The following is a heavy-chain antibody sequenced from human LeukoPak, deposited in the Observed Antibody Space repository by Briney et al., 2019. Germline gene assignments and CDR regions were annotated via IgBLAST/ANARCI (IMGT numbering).Heavy chain of an antibody. D-gene: IGHD3-3*01. Sequence: SETLSLTCTVSGGSISSYYWSWIRQPPGKGLERIGYIYYSGSTYYNPSLKSRVTISVDTSKNQFSLKLSSVTAADTAVYYCARDPGRITIFGVVPYYFDYWGQGTLVTVSS. CDR1: GGSISSYY. CDR2: IYYSGST. CDR3: ARDPGRITIFGVVPYYFDY. V-gene: IGHV4-59*12. J-gene: IGHJ4*02.